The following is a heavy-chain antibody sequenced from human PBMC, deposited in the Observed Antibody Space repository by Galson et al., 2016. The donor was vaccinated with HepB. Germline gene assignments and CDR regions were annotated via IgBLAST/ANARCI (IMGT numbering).Heavy chain of an antibody. V-gene: IGHV3-23*01. CDR1: GFTFSSYA. CDR2: ISGSGGET. D-gene: IGHD4-17*01. CDR3: ASGTTVTTANGFWYFDL. J-gene: IGHJ2*01. Sequence: SLRLSCAASGFTFSSYAMTWVRQAPGKGLDWVSTISGSGGETHYADSVKGRFTISRDNSKNTMYVQMNSLRAEDTAVYYCASGTTVTTANGFWYFDLWGRSTLVTVS.